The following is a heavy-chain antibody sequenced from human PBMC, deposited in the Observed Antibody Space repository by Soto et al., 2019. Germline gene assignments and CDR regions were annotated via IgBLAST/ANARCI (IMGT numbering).Heavy chain of an antibody. CDR2: INNNGGST. D-gene: IGHD1-20*01. Sequence: GGSLRLSCAASGSTFSNYAMSWVRQAPGKGLEWVSSINNNGGSTYYADSVQGRFTISRDNSKNTLFLQMSSLRAEDTAIYYCAIHQRDGTGRYKFFDFWGQGTLVTVSS. CDR1: GSTFSNYA. J-gene: IGHJ4*02. V-gene: IGHV3-23*01. CDR3: AIHQRDGTGRYKFFDF.